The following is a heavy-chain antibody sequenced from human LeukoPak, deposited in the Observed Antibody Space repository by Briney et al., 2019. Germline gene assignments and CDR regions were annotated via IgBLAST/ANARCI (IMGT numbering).Heavy chain of an antibody. D-gene: IGHD3-3*01. CDR3: TTESYDFWSGGDYYYGMGV. CDR2: IKSKTDGGTT. V-gene: IGHV3-15*01. CDR1: GFTFSNAW. J-gene: IGHJ6*02. Sequence: GGSLRLSCAASGFTFSNAWMSWVRQAPGKGLEWVGRIKSKTDGGTTDYAAPVKGRFTISRDDSKNTLYLQMNSLKTEDTAVYYCTTESYDFWSGGDYYYGMGVWGQGTTVTVSS.